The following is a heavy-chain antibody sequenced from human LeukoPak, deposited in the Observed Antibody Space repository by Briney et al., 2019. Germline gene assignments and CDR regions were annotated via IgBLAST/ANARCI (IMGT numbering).Heavy chain of an antibody. CDR3: ARDLHYYDSSGYYYGY. CDR2: TSSSDAGK. D-gene: IGHD3-22*01. J-gene: IGHJ4*02. Sequence: GGSLRLSCTVSGFSLSSYALSWVRRAPGKGLEWVSATSSSDAGKYYADSVRGRFTISRDNAKNSLYLQMNSLRAEDTAVYYCARDLHYYDSSGYYYGYWGQGTLVTVSS. V-gene: IGHV3-23*01. CDR1: GFSLSSYA.